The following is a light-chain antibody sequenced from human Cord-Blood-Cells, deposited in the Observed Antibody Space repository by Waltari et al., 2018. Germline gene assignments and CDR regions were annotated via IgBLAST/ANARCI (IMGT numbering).Light chain of an antibody. J-gene: IGKJ4*01. Sequence: DIQMTQSPSSLSASVGDRVTITCRASQSISSYLNWYQQKPGKAPKLLIYAASSLQSGVPSRFSGSGSGTDFTLTISSLQPEDFTTYYCQQSYNTPLLLTFGGGTKVEIK. CDR2: AAS. CDR3: QQSYNTPLLLT. CDR1: QSISSY. V-gene: IGKV1-39*01.